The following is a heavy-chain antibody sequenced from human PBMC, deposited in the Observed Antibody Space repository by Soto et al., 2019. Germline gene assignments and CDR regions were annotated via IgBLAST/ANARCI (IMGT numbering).Heavy chain of an antibody. J-gene: IGHJ5*02. V-gene: IGHV1-2*02. CDR1: GYTFTGYY. CDR3: ARPPSGYYNNWFDP. Sequence: VASVKVSCKASGYTFTGYYMHWVRQAPGQGLEWMGWINPNSGGTNYAQKFQGRVTMTRDTSISTAYMELSRLRSDDTAVYYCARPPSGYYNNWFDPWGQGTLVTVSS. D-gene: IGHD3-22*01. CDR2: INPNSGGT.